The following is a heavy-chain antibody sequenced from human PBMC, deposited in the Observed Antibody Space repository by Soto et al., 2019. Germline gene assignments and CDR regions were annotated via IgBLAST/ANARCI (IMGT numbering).Heavy chain of an antibody. CDR1: GGSISSSSYY. CDR2: IYYSGST. Sequence: LSLTCTVSGGSISSSSYYWGWIRQPPGKGLEWIGSIYYSGSTYYNPSLKSRVTISVDTSKNQFSLKLSSVTAADTAVYYCATAAVSGSSWYLDYWGQGTLVTVSS. D-gene: IGHD6-13*01. CDR3: ATAAVSGSSWYLDY. J-gene: IGHJ4*02. V-gene: IGHV4-39*01.